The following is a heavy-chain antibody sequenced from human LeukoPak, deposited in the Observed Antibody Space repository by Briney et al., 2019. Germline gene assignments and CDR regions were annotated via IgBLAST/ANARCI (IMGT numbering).Heavy chain of an antibody. D-gene: IGHD3-9*01. CDR1: GFTFSNYW. CDR3: ARGNYDILTGSALDY. Sequence: PGGSLRLSCVASGFTFSNYWMSWVRQAPGKGLEWMAVISYDGRKKYYADSVKGRLTISRDNSKNTLYLQMNSLRAEDTAVYYCARGNYDILTGSALDYWGQGTLVTVSS. J-gene: IGHJ4*02. CDR2: ISYDGRKK. V-gene: IGHV3-30*03.